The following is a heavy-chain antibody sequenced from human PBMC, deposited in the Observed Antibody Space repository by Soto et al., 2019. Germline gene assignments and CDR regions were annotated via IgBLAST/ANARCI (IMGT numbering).Heavy chain of an antibody. V-gene: IGHV1-69*06. D-gene: IGHD4-17*01. CDR2: IIPIFGTA. CDR3: ARDPDYGGNHNWFDP. Sequence: SVKVSCKASGGTFSSYAISWVRQAPGQGLEWMGGIIPIFGTANYAQKFQGRVTITADKSTSTAYIELSSLRSEDTAVYYCARDPDYGGNHNWFDPWGQGTLVTVSS. CDR1: GGTFSSYA. J-gene: IGHJ5*02.